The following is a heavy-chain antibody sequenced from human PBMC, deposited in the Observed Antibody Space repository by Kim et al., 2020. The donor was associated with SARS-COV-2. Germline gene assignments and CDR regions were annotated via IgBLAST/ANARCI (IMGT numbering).Heavy chain of an antibody. J-gene: IGHJ4*02. CDR3: ASPTGRFCSGNSCLNS. D-gene: IGHD2-15*01. Sequence: SVDGRFTISRDNSKNTLYLQRNSRRAEDTAVYYCASPTGRFCSGNSCLNSWGQGTLVTVSS. V-gene: IGHV3-23*01.